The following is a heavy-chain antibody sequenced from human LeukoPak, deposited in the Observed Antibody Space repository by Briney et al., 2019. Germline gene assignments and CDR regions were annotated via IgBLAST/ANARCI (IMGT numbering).Heavy chain of an antibody. Sequence: SVKVSCKASGGTFSSYAISWVRQAPGQGLEWMGGIIPIFGTANYGQKFQGRVTITADESTSTAYMELSSLRSEDTAVYYCAREDLVVDFWTPAGGGVQHWGQGTLVTVSS. D-gene: IGHD3-3*01. CDR3: AREDLVVDFWTPAGGGVQH. V-gene: IGHV1-69*13. J-gene: IGHJ1*01. CDR2: IIPIFGTA. CDR1: GGTFSSYA.